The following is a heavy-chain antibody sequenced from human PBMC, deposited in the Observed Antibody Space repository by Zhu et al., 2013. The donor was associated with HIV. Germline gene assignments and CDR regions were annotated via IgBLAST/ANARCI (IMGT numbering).Heavy chain of an antibody. Sequence: QVQLVQSGAEVKKPGSSVKVSCKASGGTLSGYAISWVRQAPGQGLEWMGGINTIFGTANYAQKFQGRVTITADESTSTAYMELSSLTSEDTAVYYCARGVVVPAVRGNMDVWGQGTTGHVSS. V-gene: IGHV1-69*01. J-gene: IGHJ6*02. CDR1: GGTLSGYA. D-gene: IGHD2-2*01. CDR2: INTIFGTA. CDR3: ARGVVVPAVRGNMDV.